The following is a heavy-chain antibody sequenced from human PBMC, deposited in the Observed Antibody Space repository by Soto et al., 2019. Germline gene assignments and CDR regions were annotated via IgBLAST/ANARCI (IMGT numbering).Heavy chain of an antibody. Sequence: SETLSLSCSVSGGSLSSSYYFWGWILQPPGKGLEWIGSIYYNGSTYYTPSLKSRVTISLDTSKNQFSLKMSSVTAADTAVYYCARGGITIFGVAADYGMEVWGQGTTVTVSS. D-gene: IGHD3-3*01. J-gene: IGHJ6*02. CDR2: IYYNGST. CDR1: GGSLSSSYYF. V-gene: IGHV4-39*01. CDR3: ARGGITIFGVAADYGMEV.